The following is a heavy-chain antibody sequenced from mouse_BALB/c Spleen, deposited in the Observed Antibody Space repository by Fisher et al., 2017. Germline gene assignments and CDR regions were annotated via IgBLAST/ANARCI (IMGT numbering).Heavy chain of an antibody. CDR3: AAITTVVARYAMDY. Sequence: KFKGKATLTVDKSSSTAYMQLSSPTSEDSAVYYCAAITTVVARYAMDYWGQGTSVTVSS. D-gene: IGHD1-1*01. V-gene: IGHV1-69*02. J-gene: IGHJ4*01.